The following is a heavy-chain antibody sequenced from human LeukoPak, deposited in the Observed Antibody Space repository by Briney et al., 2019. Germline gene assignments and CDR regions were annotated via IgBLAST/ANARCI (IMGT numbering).Heavy chain of an antibody. V-gene: IGHV4-59*01. CDR3: ARGIRSGEDFDY. J-gene: IGHJ4*02. CDR1: GGSISSYY. Sequence: SETLSLTCTVSGGSISSYYWSWIRQPPGKGLEWIGYISYSGSTNYNPSLKSRVTISLDTSKNQFSLKLRSVTAADTAVYYCARGIRSGEDFDYWGQGTLVTVSS. CDR2: ISYSGST. D-gene: IGHD4-17*01.